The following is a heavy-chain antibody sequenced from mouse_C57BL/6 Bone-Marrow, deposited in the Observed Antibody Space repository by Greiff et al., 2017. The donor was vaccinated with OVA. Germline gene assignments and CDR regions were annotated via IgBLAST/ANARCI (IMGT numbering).Heavy chain of an antibody. CDR2: INPNNGGT. D-gene: IGHD1-1*01. CDR3: GRLLLRNCYAMDY. CDR1: GYTFTDYY. Sequence: VQLQQSGPELVKPGASVKISCKASGYTFTDYYMNWVKQSHGKSLEWIGDINPNNGGTTYNQKFKGKATLTVDKSSTTASKVLRSLTSDDAAADYCGRLLLRNCYAMDYWGQGTSVTVSS. J-gene: IGHJ4*01. V-gene: IGHV1-26*01.